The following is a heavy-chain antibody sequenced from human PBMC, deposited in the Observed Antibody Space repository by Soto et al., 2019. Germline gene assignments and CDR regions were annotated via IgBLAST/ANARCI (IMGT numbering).Heavy chain of an antibody. CDR3: ARVPRDGYNSQYFDY. J-gene: IGHJ4*02. CDR2: IIPIFGTA. D-gene: IGHD5-12*01. Sequence: VKVSCKASGGTFSSYAISWVRQAPGQGLEWMGGIIPIFGTANYAQKFQGRVTITADESTSTAYMELSSLRSEDTAVYYCARVPRDGYNSQYFDYWGQGTLVTAPQ. CDR1: GGTFSSYA. V-gene: IGHV1-69*01.